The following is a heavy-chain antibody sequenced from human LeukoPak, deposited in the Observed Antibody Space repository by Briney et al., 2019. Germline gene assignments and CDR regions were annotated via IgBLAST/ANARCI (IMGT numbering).Heavy chain of an antibody. D-gene: IGHD3-16*02. V-gene: IGHV1-18*01. Sequence: ASVKVSCKASGYTFTSYGISWVRQAPGQGLEWMGWISAYNGNTNYPQKLQGRVTMTTDTSTSTASMELRSLRSDDTAVYYCARVSSGGLRLGELSLYDAFDIWGQGTMVTVSS. CDR3: ARVSSGGLRLGELSLYDAFDI. J-gene: IGHJ3*02. CDR1: GYTFTSYG. CDR2: ISAYNGNT.